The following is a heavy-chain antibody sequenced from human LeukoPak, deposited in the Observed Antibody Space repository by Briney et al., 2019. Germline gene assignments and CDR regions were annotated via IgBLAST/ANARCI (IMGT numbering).Heavy chain of an antibody. CDR2: ISSSSSTI. J-gene: IGHJ3*02. Sequence: QSGGSLRLSCAASGFTFSSYSMNWVRQAPGKGLEWVSYISSSSSTIYYADSVKGRFTISRDNAKNSLYLQMNSLRDEDTAVYYCARTTYYYDSSGYYTGRDAFDIWGQGTMVTVSS. D-gene: IGHD3-22*01. CDR3: ARTTYYYDSSGYYTGRDAFDI. CDR1: GFTFSSYS. V-gene: IGHV3-48*02.